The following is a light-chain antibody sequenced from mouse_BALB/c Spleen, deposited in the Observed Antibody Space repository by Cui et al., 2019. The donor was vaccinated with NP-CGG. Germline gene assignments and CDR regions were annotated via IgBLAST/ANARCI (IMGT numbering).Light chain of an antibody. Sequence: AVVTQESAPTTSPGETVTLTCRSSTGAVTTSNDANWVQEKPDHLFTGLIGGTNNRAPGVPARFSGSLIGDKAALTITGAQTEDEAIYFCALWYSNHWVFGGGTKLTVL. CDR3: ALWYSNHWV. V-gene: IGLV1*01. CDR1: TGAVTTSND. J-gene: IGLJ1*01. CDR2: GTN.